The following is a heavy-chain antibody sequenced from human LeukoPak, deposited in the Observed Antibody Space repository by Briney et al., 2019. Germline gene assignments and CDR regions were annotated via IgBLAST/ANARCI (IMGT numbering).Heavy chain of an antibody. V-gene: IGHV4-59*12. J-gene: IGHJ3*02. Sequence: RTSETLSLTCTVSGGSISGYYWSWIRQSPGKGLEWIGYVHNSGSTNYNPSLKSRVTTSVDTSKNQFSLKLSSVTAADTAVYYCARDRSGRYGFDMWGQGTMVTVSS. D-gene: IGHD1-26*01. CDR3: ARDRSGRYGFDM. CDR2: VHNSGST. CDR1: GGSISGYY.